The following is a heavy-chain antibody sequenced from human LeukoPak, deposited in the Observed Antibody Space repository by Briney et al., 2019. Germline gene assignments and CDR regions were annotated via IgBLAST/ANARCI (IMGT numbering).Heavy chain of an antibody. CDR2: ISGSGGST. J-gene: IGHJ4*02. Sequence: PGGSLRLSCAASGFTFSSYAMSWVRQAPGKGLEWVSAISGSGGSTYYADSVKGRFTISRDNSKNTLYLQMNSLRAEDTAVYYCAKDEGDDSSGYYTWDYWGQGTLVTVSS. CDR1: GFTFSSYA. D-gene: IGHD3-22*01. V-gene: IGHV3-23*01. CDR3: AKDEGDDSSGYYTWDY.